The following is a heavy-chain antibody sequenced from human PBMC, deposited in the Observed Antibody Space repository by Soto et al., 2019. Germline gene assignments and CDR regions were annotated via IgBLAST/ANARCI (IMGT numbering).Heavy chain of an antibody. CDR3: AREVLRFLEWLLARRAYYYYGMDV. V-gene: IGHV6-1*01. CDR2: TYYRSKWYN. J-gene: IGHJ6*02. CDR1: GDSVSSNSAA. Sequence: PSQTLSLTCAISGDSVSSNSAAWNWIRQSPSRGLEWLGRTYYRSKWYNDYAVSVKSRITINPDTSKNQFSLQLNSVTPEDTAVYYCAREVLRFLEWLLARRAYYYYGMDVWGQGTTVTVSS. D-gene: IGHD3-3*01.